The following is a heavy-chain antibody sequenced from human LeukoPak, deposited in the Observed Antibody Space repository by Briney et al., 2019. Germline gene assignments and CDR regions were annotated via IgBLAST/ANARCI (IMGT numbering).Heavy chain of an antibody. CDR3: AKFGSSGWYYYYYYMDV. D-gene: IGHD6-19*01. CDR2: ISHSGYTT. V-gene: IGHV3-23*01. CDR1: GFTFSNYA. Sequence: AGGSLRLSCAASGFTFSNYAMSWVRQAPGKGLEWVSTISHSGYTTYYADSVKGRFTISRDNSKNTLYLQMNSLRAEDTAVYYCAKFGSSGWYYYYYYMDVWGKGTTVTISS. J-gene: IGHJ6*03.